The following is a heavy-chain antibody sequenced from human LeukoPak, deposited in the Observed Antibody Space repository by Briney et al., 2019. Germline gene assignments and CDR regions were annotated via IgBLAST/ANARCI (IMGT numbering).Heavy chain of an antibody. V-gene: IGHV5-51*01. CDR1: GYTFTTYW. D-gene: IGHD3/OR15-3a*01. Sequence: GESLKISCKALGYTFTTYWIAWVRQMPGKGLEWLGIIYPGDSDTRYSPSFQGQVTISADKSINTAYLQWSSLKASDTGMYYCARHLDWLSIKFYYGMDVWGQGTTVTASS. CDR2: IYPGDSDT. J-gene: IGHJ6*02. CDR3: ARHLDWLSIKFYYGMDV.